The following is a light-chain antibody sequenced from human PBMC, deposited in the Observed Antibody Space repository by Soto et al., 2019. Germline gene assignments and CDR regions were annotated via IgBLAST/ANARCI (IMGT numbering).Light chain of an antibody. V-gene: IGLV2-14*01. J-gene: IGLJ2*01. CDR1: SSDVGGYNY. Sequence: QSVLTQPASVSGSPEQSITISCTGTSSDVGGYNYVSWYQQHPGKAPKLMIYDVSNRPSGVSNRFSGSKSGNTASLTISGLQAEDEADYYCSSYTSSSTLGLFGGGTKLTVL. CDR3: SSYTSSSTLGL. CDR2: DVS.